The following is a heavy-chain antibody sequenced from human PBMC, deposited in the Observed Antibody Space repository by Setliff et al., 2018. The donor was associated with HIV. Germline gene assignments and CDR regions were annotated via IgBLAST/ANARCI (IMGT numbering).Heavy chain of an antibody. Sequence: SETLSLTCTGSVGSIANPSSHWGWIRQAPGRGLEWIGSVYYRGGTFDSPFLKSRVTVSIATSKNQFSLKLSSVTAADTAVYYCASPTSDLYSGSPEWGQGALVTVSS. CDR2: VYYRGGT. CDR3: ASPTSDLYSGSPE. J-gene: IGHJ4*02. V-gene: IGHV4-39*01. CDR1: VGSIANPSSH. D-gene: IGHD1-26*01.